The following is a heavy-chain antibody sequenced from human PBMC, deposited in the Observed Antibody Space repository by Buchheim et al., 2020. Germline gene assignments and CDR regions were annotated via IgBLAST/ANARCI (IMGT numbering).Heavy chain of an antibody. CDR2: INSDGSST. CDR3: ARDVGPNYDFWSGYSGGWFDP. CDR1: GFTFSSYW. V-gene: IGHV3-74*01. J-gene: IGHJ5*02. Sequence: EVQLVESGGGLVQPGGSLRLSCAASGFTFSSYWMHWVRQAPGKGLVWVSRINSDGSSTSYADSVKGRFTISRDNAKNPLYLQMNSLRAEDTAVYYCARDVGPNYDFWSGYSGGWFDPWGQGTL. D-gene: IGHD3-3*01.